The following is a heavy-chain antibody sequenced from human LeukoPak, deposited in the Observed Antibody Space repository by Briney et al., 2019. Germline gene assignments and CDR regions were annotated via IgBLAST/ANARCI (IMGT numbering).Heavy chain of an antibody. V-gene: IGHV3-23*01. CDR2: ISGSGGST. CDR3: AKGGSYYRGSFDY. Sequence: GGSLRLSCAASGFTFSSYGMHWVRQAPGKGLEWVSAISGSGGSTYYADSVKGRFTISRDNSKNTLYLQMNSLRAEDTAVYYCAKGGSYYRGSFDYWGQGTLVTVSS. CDR1: GFTFSSYG. D-gene: IGHD1-26*01. J-gene: IGHJ4*02.